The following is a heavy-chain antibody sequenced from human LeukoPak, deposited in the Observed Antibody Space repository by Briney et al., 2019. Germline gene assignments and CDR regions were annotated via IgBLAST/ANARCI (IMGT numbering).Heavy chain of an antibody. D-gene: IGHD6-19*01. Sequence: GGSLRLSCAASGFTFSSYGMHWVRQAPGKGLEWVAVMSYDGSNKYYADSVKGRFTISRDNSKNTLYLQMNSLRAEDTAVYYCAKDSVAGAYYYGMDVWGQGTTVTVSS. V-gene: IGHV3-30*18. CDR3: AKDSVAGAYYYGMDV. J-gene: IGHJ6*02. CDR2: MSYDGSNK. CDR1: GFTFSSYG.